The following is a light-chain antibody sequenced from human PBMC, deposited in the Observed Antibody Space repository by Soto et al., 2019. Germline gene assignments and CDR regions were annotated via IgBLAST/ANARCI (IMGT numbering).Light chain of an antibody. J-gene: IGLJ1*01. CDR1: SSDVGGYNY. V-gene: IGLV2-11*01. CDR3: CSYAVSPLYV. CDR2: DVS. Sequence: QSALTQPRSVSGSPGQSVTISCTGTSSDVGGYNYVSWYQQHPGKAPKVMIYDVSERPSGVPGRFSGSKSGNTASLTFSGLQAEDEDDYYFCSYAVSPLYVFGTGTKLTVL.